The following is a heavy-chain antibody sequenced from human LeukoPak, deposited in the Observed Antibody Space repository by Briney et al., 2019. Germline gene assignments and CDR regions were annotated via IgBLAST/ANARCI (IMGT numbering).Heavy chain of an antibody. V-gene: IGHV4-34*01. CDR2: INHSGST. CDR3: ARDGYTGYDRRGFAYY. Sequence: SETLSLTCAVYGGSFSGYYWSWIRQPPGKGLEWIGEINHSGSTNYNPSLKSRVTISVDTSKNQFSLKLSSVTAADTAVYYCARDGYTGYDRRGFAYYWGQGTLLTVSS. D-gene: IGHD5-12*01. J-gene: IGHJ4*02. CDR1: GGSFSGYY.